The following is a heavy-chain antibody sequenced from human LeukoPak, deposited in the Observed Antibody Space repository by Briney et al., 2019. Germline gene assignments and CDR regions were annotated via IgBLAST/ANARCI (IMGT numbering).Heavy chain of an antibody. D-gene: IGHD1-1*01. CDR2: VNHSGST. J-gene: IGHJ4*02. CDR1: GGSFSGYY. CDR3: ARATVQLERPYDY. Sequence: SETLSLACAVYGGSFSGYYWSWIRQPPGKGLEWIGEVNHSGSTNYNPSLKSRVTISVDTSKNQFSLKLSSVTAADTAVYYCARATVQLERPYDYWGQGTLVTVSS. V-gene: IGHV4-34*01.